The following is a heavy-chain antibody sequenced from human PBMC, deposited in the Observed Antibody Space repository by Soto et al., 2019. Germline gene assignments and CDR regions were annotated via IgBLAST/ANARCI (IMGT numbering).Heavy chain of an antibody. CDR1: GFTVSSNY. V-gene: IGHV3-66*01. D-gene: IGHD6-19*01. CDR2: IYAGGNT. CDR3: ARVRVAVLRWFDP. J-gene: IGHJ5*02. Sequence: GSLRLSCAASGFTVSSNYMSWVRQAPGKGLEWVSIIYAGGNTDYADSVKGRFIISRDNSKNTLYLQMNSLRAEDTAVYYCARVRVAVLRWFDPWGQGTLVTVSS.